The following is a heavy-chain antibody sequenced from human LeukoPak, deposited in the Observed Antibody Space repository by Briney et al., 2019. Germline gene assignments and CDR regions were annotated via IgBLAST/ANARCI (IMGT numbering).Heavy chain of an antibody. CDR1: GFTFRSYG. D-gene: IGHD6-19*01. CDR3: AKDGYTEWLGLYYFDY. CDR2: ISGSGGRT. V-gene: IGHV3-23*01. Sequence: GGSLRLSCAASGFTFRSYGMSWVRQAPGKGLEWVSTISGSGGRTYYADSVKGRFTISRDNSKNTLYLQMNSLRAEDTALYYCAKDGYTEWLGLYYFDYWGQGTLVTVSS. J-gene: IGHJ4*02.